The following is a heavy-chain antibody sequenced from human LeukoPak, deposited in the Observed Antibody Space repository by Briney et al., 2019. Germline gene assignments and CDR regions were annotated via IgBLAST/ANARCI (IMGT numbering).Heavy chain of an antibody. D-gene: IGHD2-8*01. CDR3: ARDPGFGTNGVQSDY. CDR1: GFTFDDYG. Sequence: GGSLRLSCAASGFTFDDYGMSWVRQAPGKGLEWVSGINWNGGSTGYADSVKGRFTISRDNAKNSLYLQMNSLRAEDTALYYCARDPGFGTNGVQSDYWGQGTLVTVSS. CDR2: INWNGGST. V-gene: IGHV3-20*04. J-gene: IGHJ4*02.